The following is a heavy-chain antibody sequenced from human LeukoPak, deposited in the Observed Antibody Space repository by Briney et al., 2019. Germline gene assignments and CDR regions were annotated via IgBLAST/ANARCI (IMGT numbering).Heavy chain of an antibody. D-gene: IGHD1-14*01. J-gene: IGHJ4*02. CDR2: INPSGGDT. Sequence: ASVKVSCKASGYTFTSYYMHWVRQAPGQGLEWMGIINPSGGDTSYAQKFQGRLTMTRDTSTNTVYMELTSLRSEDTAVYYCAREVMDNLRFEYWGQGTLVTVSS. CDR3: AREVMDNLRFEY. V-gene: IGHV1-46*01. CDR1: GYTFTSYY.